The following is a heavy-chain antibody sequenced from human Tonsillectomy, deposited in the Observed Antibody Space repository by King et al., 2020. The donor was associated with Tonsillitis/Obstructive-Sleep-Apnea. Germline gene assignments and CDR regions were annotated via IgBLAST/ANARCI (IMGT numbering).Heavy chain of an antibody. CDR2: IYYSGST. V-gene: IGHV4-39*02. Sequence: QLQESGPGLVKPSETLSLTCTVSGGSISSSNYYWGWIRQPPGKGLEWLGSIYYSGSTHYNPSLKSRVTISVDTYNNQFSLKLSSVPAADTAVYYCARDTGAAASFLFDCGGQGTLVSASS. CDR1: GGSISSSNYY. CDR3: ARDTGAAASFLFDC. D-gene: IGHD2/OR15-2a*01. J-gene: IGHJ4*02.